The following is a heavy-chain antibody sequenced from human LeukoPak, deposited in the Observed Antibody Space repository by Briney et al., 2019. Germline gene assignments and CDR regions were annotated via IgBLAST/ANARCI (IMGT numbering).Heavy chain of an antibody. V-gene: IGHV4-61*02. J-gene: IGHJ4*02. D-gene: IGHD1-26*01. CDR3: ARSQYSGSYYSVGY. CDR2: IYTSGST. Sequence: PSQTLSLTCTVSGGSISSGSYYWSWIRQPAGEGLEWIGRIYTSGSTNYNPSLKSRVTISVDTSKNQFSLKLSSVTAADTAVYYCARSQYSGSYYSVGYWGQGTLVTVSS. CDR1: GGSISSGSYY.